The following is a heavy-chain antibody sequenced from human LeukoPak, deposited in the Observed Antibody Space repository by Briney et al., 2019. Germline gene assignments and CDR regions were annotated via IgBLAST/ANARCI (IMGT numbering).Heavy chain of an antibody. V-gene: IGHV3-23*01. Sequence: GGSLRLSCAASGFTFSSYAMTWVRQAPGKGLEWVSGISGSGGSTYYADSVKGRFTISRDNSKNTLYLQMNSLRAEDTAVYYCAKDHNLITLYYYDSSGFMDAFDIWGQGTMVTVSS. CDR2: ISGSGGST. CDR1: GFTFSSYA. D-gene: IGHD3-22*01. J-gene: IGHJ3*02. CDR3: AKDHNLITLYYYDSSGFMDAFDI.